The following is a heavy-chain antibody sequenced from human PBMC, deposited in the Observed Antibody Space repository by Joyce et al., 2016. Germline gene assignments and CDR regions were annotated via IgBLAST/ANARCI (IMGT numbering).Heavy chain of an antibody. V-gene: IGHV3-21*01. CDR1: GFTFSSDS. J-gene: IGHJ4*02. CDR2: LSSSSSYI. Sequence: EVQLVESGGGLVKPGGSLRLSCAASGFTFSSDSMGWVRQAPGKGLEWFSSLSSSSSYIKYTDSVKGRFTISRDNAKNSLYLQMNSLRVEDTAVYYCAMSSYTNGIFDYWGQGTLVTVSS. CDR3: AMSSYTNGIFDY. D-gene: IGHD2-8*01.